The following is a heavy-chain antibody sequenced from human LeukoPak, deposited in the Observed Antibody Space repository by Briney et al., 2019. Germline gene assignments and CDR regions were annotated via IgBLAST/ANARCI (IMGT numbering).Heavy chain of an antibody. CDR2: ISSSGSTI. Sequence: GGSLRLSCAASGFTFSDYYMSWIRQAPGKGLEWVSYISSSGSTIYYADSVQGRFTISRDNAKNSLYLQMNSLRAEDTAVYYCARPMFPRSYGYVFGYWGQGALVTVSS. CDR3: ARPMFPRSYGYVFGY. J-gene: IGHJ4*02. V-gene: IGHV3-11*04. D-gene: IGHD3-16*01. CDR1: GFTFSDYY.